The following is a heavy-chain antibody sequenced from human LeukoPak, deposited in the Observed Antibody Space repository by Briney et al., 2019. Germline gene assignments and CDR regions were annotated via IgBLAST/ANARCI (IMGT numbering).Heavy chain of an antibody. Sequence: PSETLSLTCTVSGGSSSGRSYYWGWIRQPPGKGLEWIGSIYYSGSTYYNPSLKSRVTISVDTSKNQFSLKLSSVTAADTAVYYCARNRRRDYYGSGSYSGFDYWGQGTLVTVSS. CDR2: IYYSGST. CDR3: ARNRRRDYYGSGSYSGFDY. D-gene: IGHD3-10*01. V-gene: IGHV4-39*01. J-gene: IGHJ4*02. CDR1: GGSSSGRSYY.